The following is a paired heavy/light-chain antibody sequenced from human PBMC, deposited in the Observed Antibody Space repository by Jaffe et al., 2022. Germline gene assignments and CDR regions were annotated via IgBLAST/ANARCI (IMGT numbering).Light chain of an antibody. CDR1: SSDVGSYNL. Sequence: QSALTQPASVSGSPGQSITISCTGTSSDVGSYNLVSWYQQHPGKAPKLMIYEVSKRPSGVSNRFSGSKSGNTASLTISGLQAEDEADYYCCSYAGSSTFDVVFGGGTKLTVL. CDR2: EVS. CDR3: CSYAGSSTFDVV. V-gene: IGLV2-23*02. J-gene: IGLJ2*01.
Heavy chain of an antibody. CDR2: IIPILGIA. D-gene: IGHD3-10*01. J-gene: IGHJ6*03. CDR3: ARAQASTYYYGSGSKGGYYYYYMDV. Sequence: QVQLVQSGAEVKKPGSSVKVSCKASGGTFSSYTISWVRQAPGQGLEWMGRIIPILGIANYAQKFQGRVTITADKSTSTAYMELSSLRSEDTAVYYCARAQASTYYYGSGSKGGYYYYYMDVWGKGTTVTVSS. CDR1: GGTFSSYT. V-gene: IGHV1-69*02.